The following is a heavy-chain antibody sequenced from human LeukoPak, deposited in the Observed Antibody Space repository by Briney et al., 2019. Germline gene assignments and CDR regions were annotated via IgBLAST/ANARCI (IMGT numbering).Heavy chain of an antibody. CDR1: GFTFSSYD. Sequence: GGSLRLSCAASGFTFSSYDMSWVRQAPGKGLEWVSDISGSGGSTYYADSVKGRFTISRDNSNNTLYLQMNSLRAEDTALYYCAKERGYSYGYLDCWGQGTLVTVSS. CDR2: ISGSGGST. D-gene: IGHD5-18*01. CDR3: AKERGYSYGYLDC. V-gene: IGHV3-23*01. J-gene: IGHJ4*02.